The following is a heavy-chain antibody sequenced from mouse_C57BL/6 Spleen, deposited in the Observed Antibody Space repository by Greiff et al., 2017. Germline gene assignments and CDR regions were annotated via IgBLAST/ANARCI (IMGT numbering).Heavy chain of an antibody. CDR1: GYSFTDYN. CDR3: ARTSDDAMDY. V-gene: IGHV1-39*01. Sequence: EVQLKESGPELVKPGASVKISCKASGYSFTDYNMNWVKQSNGKSLEWIGVINPNYGTTSYNQKCKGKATLTVDKSSSSAYMQLNSLTSEDSAVYYCARTSDDAMDYWGQGTSVTVSS. CDR2: INPNYGTT. J-gene: IGHJ4*01.